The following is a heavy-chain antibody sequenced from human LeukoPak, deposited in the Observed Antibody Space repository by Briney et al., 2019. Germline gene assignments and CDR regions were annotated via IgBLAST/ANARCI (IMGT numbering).Heavy chain of an antibody. V-gene: IGHV3-33*01. Sequence: GGSLRLSCAASGFTFSSYGMHWVRQAPGKGLESVAVIWYDGSNKYYADSVKGRFTISRDNSKNTLYLQMNSLRAEDTAVYYCARAPPDTAMVSPSLLFDYWGQGTLVTVSS. CDR2: IWYDGSNK. J-gene: IGHJ4*02. CDR1: GFTFSSYG. D-gene: IGHD5-18*01. CDR3: ARAPPDTAMVSPSLLFDY.